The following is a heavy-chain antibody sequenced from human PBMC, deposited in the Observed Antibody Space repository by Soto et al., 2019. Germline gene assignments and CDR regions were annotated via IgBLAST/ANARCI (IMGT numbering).Heavy chain of an antibody. J-gene: IGHJ4*02. V-gene: IGHV3-33*01. CDR3: ARVPTIGYCSSTSSYLIDY. CDR1: GFTFSSYG. CDR2: IWYDGSNK. Sequence: QVQLVESGGGVVQPGRSLRLSCAASGFTFSSYGMHWVRQAPGKGLEWVAVIWYDGSNKYYADSVKGRFTLSRDNSKITLYLQMNSLSAADTAVYYCARVPTIGYCSSTSSYLIDYWGQGTLVTVSS. D-gene: IGHD2-2*03.